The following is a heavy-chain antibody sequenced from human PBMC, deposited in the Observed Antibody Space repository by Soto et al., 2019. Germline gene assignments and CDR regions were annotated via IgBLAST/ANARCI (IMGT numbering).Heavy chain of an antibody. V-gene: IGHV1-18*01. CDR1: GYTFINYH. J-gene: IGHJ5*02. CDR2: INTYNGMT. Sequence: QVQLVQSGGEVKKPGASVTVSCKASGYTFINYHITWVRQAPGQGLEWMAWINTYNGMTDYAQKFQGRVTMTRDTSTSTAYPELKNLGSDDTAVYFCAKSPRGEMATAWGQGTLVTVSS. CDR3: AKSPRGEMATA. D-gene: IGHD5-12*01.